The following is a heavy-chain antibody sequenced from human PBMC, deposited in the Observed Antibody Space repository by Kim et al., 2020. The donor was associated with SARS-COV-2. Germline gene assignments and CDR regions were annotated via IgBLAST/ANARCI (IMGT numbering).Heavy chain of an antibody. CDR1: GFTFSDYY. J-gene: IGHJ4*02. V-gene: IGHV3-11*04. CDR3: AGVSRGYSFDY. Sequence: GGSLRLSCAASGFTFSDYYLSWIRQAPGKGLEWVSYITSSGTTMFYADSLKGRFVISRDNAKNSVYLQMNTLTVEDTAVYYCAGVSRGYSFDYWGPGSLV. CDR2: ITSSGTTM. D-gene: IGHD3-10*01.